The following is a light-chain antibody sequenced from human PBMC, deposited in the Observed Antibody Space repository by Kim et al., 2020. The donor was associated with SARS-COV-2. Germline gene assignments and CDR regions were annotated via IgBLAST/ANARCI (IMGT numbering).Light chain of an antibody. V-gene: IGKV3-20*01. Sequence: EIVLTQSPGTLSLSPGERATLSCRASQSVRRNYFAWYQQEPGQAPRLLIYDASSRATDIPDRFSGSGSGTDFTLTISRLEPEDFTVYYCQQYGSAPNTFGQGTKLEI. CDR1: QSVRRNY. J-gene: IGKJ2*01. CDR3: QQYGSAPNT. CDR2: DAS.